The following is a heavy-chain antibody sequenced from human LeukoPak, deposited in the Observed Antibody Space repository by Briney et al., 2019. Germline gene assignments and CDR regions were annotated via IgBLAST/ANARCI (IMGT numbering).Heavy chain of an antibody. J-gene: IGHJ4*02. CDR2: IRSTSSYI. CDR1: GFTFSSYS. V-gene: IGHV3-21*01. Sequence: PGGSLRLSCAASGFTFSSYSMNWVRQAPGKGLEWVSSIRSTSSYIYYADSVKGRFTISRDNAKNSLYLQMNSLRAEDTAVYYCARDLGFTVVTGAFDYWGQRTLVTVSS. CDR3: ARDLGFTVVTGAFDY. D-gene: IGHD4-23*01.